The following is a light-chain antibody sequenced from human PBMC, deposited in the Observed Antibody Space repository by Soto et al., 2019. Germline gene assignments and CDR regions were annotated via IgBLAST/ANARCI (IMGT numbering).Light chain of an antibody. CDR2: AAS. V-gene: IGKV1-39*01. Sequence: DIQMTQSPSSLSASVGDRVTITCRASQNIGVYLNWYQKKPGKAPKLLIHAASSLHSGVPSTFSGSGSGTDFALTISSLQPEDFATYYCHQPAANPWTFAQGTKVDI. CDR1: QNIGVY. CDR3: HQPAANPWT. J-gene: IGKJ1*01.